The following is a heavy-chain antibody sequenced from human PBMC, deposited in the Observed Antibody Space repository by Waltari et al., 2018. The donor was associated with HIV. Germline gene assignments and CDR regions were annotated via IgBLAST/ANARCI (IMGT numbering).Heavy chain of an antibody. CDR3: ARDGDTVTTAGVADY. Sequence: QVQLVQSGAEVKKPGASVKVSCKASGYTFTSYAMHWVRQAPGQRLEWMGWINAGNGNTKYSQKFQGRVTITRDTSASTAYMELSSLRSEDTAVYYCARDGDTVTTAGVADYWGQGTLVTVSS. V-gene: IGHV1-3*01. D-gene: IGHD4-4*01. CDR1: GYTFTSYA. J-gene: IGHJ4*02. CDR2: INAGNGNT.